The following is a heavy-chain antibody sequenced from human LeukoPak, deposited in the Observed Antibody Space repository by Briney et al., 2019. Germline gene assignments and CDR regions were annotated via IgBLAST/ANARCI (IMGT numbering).Heavy chain of an antibody. CDR3: ARDLMRFLEWVN. CDR1: GFTFDDYN. D-gene: IGHD3-3*01. CDR2: ITTTSKTT. Sequence: QPGGSLRLSCEASGFTFDDYNMNWVRQAPGKGLEWVSYITTTSKTTYYTGSVKGRFTISRDNAKNSLFLQMNSLRADDTAVYYCARDLMRFLEWVNWGQGTLVTVSS. V-gene: IGHV3-48*01. J-gene: IGHJ4*02.